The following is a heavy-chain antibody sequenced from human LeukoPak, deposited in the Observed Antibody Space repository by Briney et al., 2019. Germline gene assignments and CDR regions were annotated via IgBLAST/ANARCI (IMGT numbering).Heavy chain of an antibody. CDR1: GFTFTNYG. Sequence: GGSLRLSCAASGFTFTNYGMHWVRQAPGKGLEWVAFIGYDGSNKYYADSVKGRFTVSRDKPKNTLYLQMNSLRTEDTAVYYCAKGLYYKDRSGYPAWGQGTLVTISS. CDR2: IGYDGSNK. D-gene: IGHD3-22*01. V-gene: IGHV3-30*02. J-gene: IGHJ5*02. CDR3: AKGLYYKDRSGYPA.